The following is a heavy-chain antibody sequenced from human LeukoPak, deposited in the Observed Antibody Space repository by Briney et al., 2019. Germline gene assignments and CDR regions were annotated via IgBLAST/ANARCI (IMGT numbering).Heavy chain of an antibody. CDR1: GFTFSTDW. Sequence: GGTLILSCAASGFTFSTDWMHWVRQAPGKGLVWVSRINSDESITSYADYVKGRCSISKENGKKRLYLQMNSMRAGDTAVYYCARRRYGLGSYSDAFDIWGQGTMVTVSS. CDR3: ARRRYGLGSYSDAFDI. J-gene: IGHJ3*02. CDR2: INSDESIT. D-gene: IGHD3-10*01. V-gene: IGHV3-74*01.